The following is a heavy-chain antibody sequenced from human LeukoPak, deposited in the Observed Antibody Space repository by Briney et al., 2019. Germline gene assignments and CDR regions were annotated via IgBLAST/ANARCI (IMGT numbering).Heavy chain of an antibody. CDR1: GGTFSSYA. J-gene: IGHJ4*02. CDR3: ARARSIVATIGDFDY. CDR2: IIPIFGTA. Sequence: SVKVSCEASGGTFSSYAISWVRQAPGQGLEWMGGIIPIFGTANYAQKFQGRVTITADESTSTAYMELSSLRSEDTAVYYCARARSIVATIGDFDYWGQGTLVTVSS. D-gene: IGHD5-12*01. V-gene: IGHV1-69*13.